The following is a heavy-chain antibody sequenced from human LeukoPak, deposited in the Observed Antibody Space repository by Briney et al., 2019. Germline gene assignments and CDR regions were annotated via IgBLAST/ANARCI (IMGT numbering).Heavy chain of an antibody. Sequence: PSETLSLTCTVSGGSISSYYWSWIRQPPGKGLEWIGYIYYSGSTNYNPSLKSRVTISVDTSKNQFSLKLSSVTAADTAVYYCARGVRYYDSSGREYYFDYWGQGTLVTVSS. CDR3: ARGVRYYDSSGREYYFDY. CDR2: IYYSGST. J-gene: IGHJ4*02. D-gene: IGHD3-22*01. V-gene: IGHV4-59*12. CDR1: GGSISSYY.